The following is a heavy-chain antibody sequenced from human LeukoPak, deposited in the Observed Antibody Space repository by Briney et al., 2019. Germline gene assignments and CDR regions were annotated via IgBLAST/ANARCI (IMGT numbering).Heavy chain of an antibody. CDR2: IGTAGDP. D-gene: IGHD2-15*01. V-gene: IGHV3-13*05. J-gene: IGHJ4*02. Sequence: PGGSLRLSCAASGFTFSSYDMHWVRPATGKGLEWVSAIGTAGDPYYPGSVKGRFTISRENAKNSLYLQMNSLRAEDTAVYYCARFIVVVATHDYWGQGTLVTVSS. CDR1: GFTFSSYD. CDR3: ARFIVVVATHDY.